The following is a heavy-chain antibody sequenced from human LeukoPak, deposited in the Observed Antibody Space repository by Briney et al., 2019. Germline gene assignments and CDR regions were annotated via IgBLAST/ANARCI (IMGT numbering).Heavy chain of an antibody. CDR2: IIPILGIA. D-gene: IGHD4-17*01. V-gene: IGHV1-69*04. CDR3: ASSLIESDYGDYENDY. Sequence: SVKVSCKASGYTFTSYGISWVRQAPGQGLEWMGRIIPILGIANYAQKFQGRVTITADKSTSTAYMELSSLRSEDTAVYYCASSLIESDYGDYENDYWGQGTLVTVSS. CDR1: GYTFTSYG. J-gene: IGHJ4*02.